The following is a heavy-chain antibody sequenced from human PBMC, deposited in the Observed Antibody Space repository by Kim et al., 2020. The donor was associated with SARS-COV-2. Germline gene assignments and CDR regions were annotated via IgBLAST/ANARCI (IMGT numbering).Heavy chain of an antibody. J-gene: IGHJ6*02. CDR1: GFTFSSYG. Sequence: GGSLRLSCAASGFTFSSYGMHWVRQAPGKGLEWVAVISYDGSNKYYADSVKGRFTISRDNSKNTLYLQMNSLRAEDTAVYYCAKDSSAYSSLSRYYYYGMDVWGQGTTVTVSS. CDR2: ISYDGSNK. D-gene: IGHD6-6*01. V-gene: IGHV3-30*18. CDR3: AKDSSAYSSLSRYYYYGMDV.